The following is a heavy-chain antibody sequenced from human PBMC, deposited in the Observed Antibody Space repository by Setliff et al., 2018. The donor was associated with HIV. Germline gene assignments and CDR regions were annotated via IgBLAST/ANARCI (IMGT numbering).Heavy chain of an antibody. CDR2: FDPDDGET. D-gene: IGHD3-3*01. CDR1: GYTFSDYF. CDR3: ARSIDMHYDFWSAYDY. J-gene: IGHJ4*02. Sequence: ASVKVSCKASGYTFSDYFIHWVRQAPGQGLEGMGGFDPDDGETVYAQQFQGRVSMTRDTSISTAYMELRSLTSDDTAVYYCARSIDMHYDFWSAYDYWGQGALVTVSS. V-gene: IGHV1-2*02.